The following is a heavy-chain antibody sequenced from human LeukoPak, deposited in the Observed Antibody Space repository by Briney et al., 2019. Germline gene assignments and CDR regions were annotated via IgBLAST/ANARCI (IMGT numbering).Heavy chain of an antibody. V-gene: IGHV3-64D*09. D-gene: IGHD6-19*01. Sequence: GGSLRLSCSASGFTFSSYAMHWVRQALGKGLEYVSAISSNGGSTYYADSVKGRFTIYRDNSKNTLYLQMSSLRAEDTAVYYCVKVPAVAGTRNFDYWRQGSLVTVSS. CDR3: VKVPAVAGTRNFDY. CDR1: GFTFSSYA. J-gene: IGHJ4*02. CDR2: ISSNGGST.